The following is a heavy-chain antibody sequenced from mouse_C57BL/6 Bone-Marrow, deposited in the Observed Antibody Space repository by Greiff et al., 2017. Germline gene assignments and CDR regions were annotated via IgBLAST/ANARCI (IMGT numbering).Heavy chain of an antibody. J-gene: IGHJ4*01. CDR1: GFTFSSYA. CDR3: ARGANWDGMDY. CDR2: ISDGGSYT. Sequence: EVQGVESGGGLVKPGGSLKLSCAASGFTFSSYAMSWVRQTPEKRLEWVATISDGGSYTYYPDNVKGRFTISRDNAKNNLYLQMGHLKSEDTAMYYCARGANWDGMDYWGQGTSVTVSS. D-gene: IGHD4-1*01. V-gene: IGHV5-4*01.